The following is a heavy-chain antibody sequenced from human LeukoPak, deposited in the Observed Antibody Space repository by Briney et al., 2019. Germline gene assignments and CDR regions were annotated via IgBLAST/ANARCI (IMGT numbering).Heavy chain of an antibody. Sequence: PGGSLRLSCAASGFTFSSYEMNWVRQAPGKGLEWVSYISSSGSTICYADSVKGRFTISRDNAKNSLYLQMNSLRAEDTAVYYCAREVYDSSGYERDYWGQGSLVTVSS. CDR1: GFTFSSYE. CDR3: AREVYDSSGYERDY. V-gene: IGHV3-48*03. J-gene: IGHJ4*02. D-gene: IGHD3-22*01. CDR2: ISSSGSTI.